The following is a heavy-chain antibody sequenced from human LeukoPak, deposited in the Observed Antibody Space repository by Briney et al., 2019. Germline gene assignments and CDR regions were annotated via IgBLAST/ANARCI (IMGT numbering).Heavy chain of an antibody. D-gene: IGHD5-18*01. CDR2: INHSGST. V-gene: IGHV4-34*01. J-gene: IGHJ4*02. CDR1: GFTFSSYA. CDR3: ARAGYSYGAY. Sequence: PGGSLRLSCAASGFTFSSYAMNWVRQAPGKGLEWIGEINHSGSTNYNPSLKSRVTISVDTSKNQFSLKLSSVTAADTAVYYCARAGYSYGAYWGQGTLVTVSS.